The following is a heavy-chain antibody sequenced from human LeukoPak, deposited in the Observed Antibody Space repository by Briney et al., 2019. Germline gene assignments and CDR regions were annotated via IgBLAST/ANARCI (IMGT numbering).Heavy chain of an antibody. CDR2: ISGSGGST. V-gene: IGHV3-23*01. D-gene: IGHD2-2*01. Sequence: GGSLRLSCAASGFTFSSYAMSWVRQAPGKGLEWVSAISGSGGSTYYADSVKGRFTISRDNSKNTLYLQMNSLRAEDTAVYYCAKDRDIVVVPAANFVVSPTWGQGTLVTVSS. J-gene: IGHJ4*02. CDR1: GFTFSSYA. CDR3: AKDRDIVVVPAANFVVSPT.